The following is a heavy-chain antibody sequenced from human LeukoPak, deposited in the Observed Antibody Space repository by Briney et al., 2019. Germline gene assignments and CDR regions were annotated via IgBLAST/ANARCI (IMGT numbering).Heavy chain of an antibody. V-gene: IGHV1-2*02. D-gene: IGHD4-17*01. CDR3: ARGPLDYGDLIFDY. Sequence: GASVKVSCKASGYTFTGYYMHWVRQAPGQGLEWMGWINPNSGGTNYAQKFQGRVTMTRDTSITTAYMVLSRLTSDDTAVYYCARGPLDYGDLIFDYWGQGTVVTVSS. J-gene: IGHJ4*02. CDR2: INPNSGGT. CDR1: GYTFTGYY.